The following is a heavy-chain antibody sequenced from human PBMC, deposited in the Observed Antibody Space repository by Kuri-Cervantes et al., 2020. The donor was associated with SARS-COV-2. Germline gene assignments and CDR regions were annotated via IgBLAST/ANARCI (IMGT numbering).Heavy chain of an antibody. CDR3: AREAYYDFWSGYHTRTDYFDY. CDR1: GFTFSSYA. D-gene: IGHD3-3*01. J-gene: IGHJ4*02. V-gene: IGHV3-30-3*01. CDR2: ISYDGSSK. Sequence: GESLKISCAASGFTFSSYAMHWVRQAPGKGLEWVAVISYDGSSKYYAGSVKGRFTISRDNSKNTLYLQMNSLRAEDTAVYYCAREAYYDFWSGYHTRTDYFDYWGQGTLVTVSS.